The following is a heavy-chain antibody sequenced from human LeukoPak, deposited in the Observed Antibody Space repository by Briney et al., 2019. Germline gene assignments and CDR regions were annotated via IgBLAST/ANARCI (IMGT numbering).Heavy chain of an antibody. V-gene: IGHV1-2*02. CDR2: INPNSGGT. D-gene: IGHD1-26*01. CDR3: ARGSPIVGATIIIDY. CDR1: GYTFTGYY. Sequence: ASLKVSCKASGYTFTGYYMHWVRQAPGQGLEWMGWINPNSGGTNYAQKFQGRVTMTRDTSISTAYMELSRLRSDDTAVYYCARGSPIVGATIIIDYWGQGTMVTVSS. J-gene: IGHJ4*02.